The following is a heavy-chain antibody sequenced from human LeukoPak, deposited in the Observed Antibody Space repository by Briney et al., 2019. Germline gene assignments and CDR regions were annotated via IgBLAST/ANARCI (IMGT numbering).Heavy chain of an antibody. D-gene: IGHD1-7*01. CDR2: INPSGGST. Sequence: ASVKVSCKASGYTFISYYMHWVRQAPGQGLEWMGIINPSGGSTSYAQKFQGRVTMTRDTSTSTVYMELSSLRSEDTAVYYCARANIKGTRLNWFDPWGQGTLVTVSS. V-gene: IGHV1-46*01. J-gene: IGHJ5*02. CDR1: GYTFISYY. CDR3: ARANIKGTRLNWFDP.